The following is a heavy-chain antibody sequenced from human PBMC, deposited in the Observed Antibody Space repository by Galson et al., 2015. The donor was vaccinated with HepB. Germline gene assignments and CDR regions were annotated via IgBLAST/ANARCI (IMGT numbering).Heavy chain of an antibody. J-gene: IGHJ5*01. CDR1: GFTFSDYY. CDR3: ARDASHNFWSGYYRSWFDS. Sequence: SLRLSCAASGFTFSDYYMSWLRQAPGRGLEWVSYISGSGSYTNYADSVKGRFTISRDSAKNPVYLQMNSLGAEDTAVYYCARDASHNFWSGYYRSWFDSWGKGTLVTVSS. V-gene: IGHV3-11*06. D-gene: IGHD3-3*01. CDR2: ISGSGSYT.